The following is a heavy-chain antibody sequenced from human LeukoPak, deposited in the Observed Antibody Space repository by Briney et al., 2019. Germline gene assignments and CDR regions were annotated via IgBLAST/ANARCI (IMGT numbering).Heavy chain of an antibody. CDR1: GYTFTGYH. J-gene: IGHJ4*02. D-gene: IGHD1-26*01. CDR2: INPSSGGT. CDR3: ARDLGARGFDY. Sequence: ASVKVSCKASGYTFTGYHMHEVRQAPGQGLEWMGWINPSSGGTNYAQKFQGRVTMTRVTSISTAYMERSRRRSIDAAVYYCARDLGARGFDYWGQGTLVTVSS. V-gene: IGHV1-2*02.